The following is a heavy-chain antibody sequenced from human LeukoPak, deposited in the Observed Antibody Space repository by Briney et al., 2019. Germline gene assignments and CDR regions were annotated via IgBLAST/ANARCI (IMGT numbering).Heavy chain of an antibody. Sequence: SETLSLTCAVYGGSFSGYYRSWIRQPPGKGLEWIGEINHSGSTNYNPSLKSRVTISVDTSKNQFSLKLSSVTAADTAVYYCARAPRRGSGWYSRPWDYWGQGTLVTVSS. CDR1: GGSFSGYY. CDR3: ARAPRRGSGWYSRPWDY. CDR2: INHSGST. J-gene: IGHJ4*02. V-gene: IGHV4-34*01. D-gene: IGHD6-19*01.